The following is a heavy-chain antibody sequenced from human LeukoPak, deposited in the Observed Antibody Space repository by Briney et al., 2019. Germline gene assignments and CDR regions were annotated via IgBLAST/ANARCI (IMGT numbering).Heavy chain of an antibody. J-gene: IGHJ4*02. CDR1: VYTFSHYY. CDR2: INPSGGST. Sequence: ASVNVSCKASVYTFSHYYIHWVRQAPGQGVEGVGMINPSGGSTNYTQKFQGRVTMTRDTSTSTVYMDLNSLRSEDTAVYFCARSIRGCSSTPCYEDYWGQGTLVTVSS. CDR3: ARSIRGCSSTPCYEDY. D-gene: IGHD2-2*01. V-gene: IGHV1-46*01.